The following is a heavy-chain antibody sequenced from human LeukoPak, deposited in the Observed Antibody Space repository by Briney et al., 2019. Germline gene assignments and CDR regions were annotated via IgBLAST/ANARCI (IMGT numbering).Heavy chain of an antibody. J-gene: IGHJ4*02. Sequence: GSLRLSCTVSGGSISSYYWSWIRQPPGKGLEWIGYFYYGGSTSYNPSLKSRVTISVDTSKNQFSLKLSSVTAADTAVYYCARVGAGFRVASFDYWGQGTLVTVSS. V-gene: IGHV4-59*01. CDR2: FYYGGST. D-gene: IGHD5-12*01. CDR3: ARVGAGFRVASFDY. CDR1: GGSISSYY.